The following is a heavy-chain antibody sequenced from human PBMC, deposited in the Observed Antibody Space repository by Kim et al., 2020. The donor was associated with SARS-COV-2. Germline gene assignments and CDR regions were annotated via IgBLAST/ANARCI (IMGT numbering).Heavy chain of an antibody. Sequence: GGSLRLSCAASGFTFSSYAMSWVRQAPGKGLEWVSAISGSGGSTYYADSVKGRFTISRDNSKNTLYLQMNSLRAEDTAVYYCAKALNYYDSSGYYYGYYYGMDVWGQGTTVTVSS. J-gene: IGHJ6*02. V-gene: IGHV3-23*01. CDR2: ISGSGGST. CDR1: GFTFSSYA. CDR3: AKALNYYDSSGYYYGYYYGMDV. D-gene: IGHD3-22*01.